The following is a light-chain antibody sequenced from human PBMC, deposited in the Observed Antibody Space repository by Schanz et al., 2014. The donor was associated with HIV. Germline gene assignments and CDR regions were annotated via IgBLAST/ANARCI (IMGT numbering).Light chain of an antibody. J-gene: IGKJ2*01. V-gene: IGKV1-9*01. CDR1: QGISSS. Sequence: IQLTQSPSSLSASVGDRVTITCRASQGISSSLAWYQQKPGKAPKLLIYGASTLQSGVPSRFSGSGSGTEFTLTISSLQPEDFATYYCQQHNEFPFTFGQGTRLEIK. CDR3: QQHNEFPFT. CDR2: GAS.